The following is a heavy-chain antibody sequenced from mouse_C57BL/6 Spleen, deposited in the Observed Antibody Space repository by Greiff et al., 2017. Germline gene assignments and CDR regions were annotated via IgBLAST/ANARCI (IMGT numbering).Heavy chain of an antibody. CDR2: ISSGSSTI. Sequence: DVKLVESGGGLVKPGGSLKLSCAASGFTFSDYGMHWVRQAPEKGLEWVAYISSGSSTIYYADTVKGRFPISRDNAKNTLFLQMTSLRSEDTAMYYCANYYGSRNWYFDVWGTGTTVTVSS. D-gene: IGHD1-1*01. J-gene: IGHJ1*03. CDR1: GFTFSDYG. CDR3: ANYYGSRNWYFDV. V-gene: IGHV5-17*01.